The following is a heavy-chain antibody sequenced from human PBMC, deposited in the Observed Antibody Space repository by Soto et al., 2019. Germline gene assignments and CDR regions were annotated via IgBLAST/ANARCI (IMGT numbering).Heavy chain of an antibody. D-gene: IGHD6-13*01. J-gene: IGHJ6*03. V-gene: IGHV3-15*01. CDR1: GFTFSNAW. CDR3: TTDLGYSSSWYRPYYYYYMDV. Sequence: GGSLRLSCAASGFTFSNAWMSWVRQAPGKGLEWVGRIKSKTDGGTTDYAAPVKGRFTISRDDSKNTLYLQMNSLKTEDTAVYYCTTDLGYSSSWYRPYYYYYMDVWGKGTTVTVS. CDR2: IKSKTDGGTT.